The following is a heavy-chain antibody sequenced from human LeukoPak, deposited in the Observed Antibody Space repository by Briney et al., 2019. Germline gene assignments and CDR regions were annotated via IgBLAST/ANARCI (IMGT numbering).Heavy chain of an antibody. Sequence: GGSLRLSCAASGFTFSSYAMHWVRQAPGKGLECVSAISSNGGSTYYGNSVKGRFTISRDNSKNTLYLQMGSLRAEDMAVYYCARGVNYDILTGYLLDYWGQGTLVTVSS. J-gene: IGHJ4*02. CDR3: ARGVNYDILTGYLLDY. D-gene: IGHD3-9*01. CDR2: ISSNGGST. CDR1: GFTFSSYA. V-gene: IGHV3-64*01.